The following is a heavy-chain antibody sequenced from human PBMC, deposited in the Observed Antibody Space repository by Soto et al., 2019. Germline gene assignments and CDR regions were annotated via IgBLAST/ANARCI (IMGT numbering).Heavy chain of an antibody. V-gene: IGHV3-23*01. Sequence: EVQLLESGGGLVQPGGSLRLSCAASGFTFSSYAMSWVRQAPGKGLERVSAISGSGGSTYYADSVKGRFTISRDNSMNTLYLQMNSLRAEDTAVYYCAKDGSSGYYMWWFDPWGQGTLVTVSS. CDR2: ISGSGGST. J-gene: IGHJ5*02. CDR1: GFTFSSYA. CDR3: AKDGSSGYYMWWFDP. D-gene: IGHD3-22*01.